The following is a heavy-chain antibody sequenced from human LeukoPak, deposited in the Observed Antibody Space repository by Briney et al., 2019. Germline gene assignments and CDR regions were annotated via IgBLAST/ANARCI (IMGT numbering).Heavy chain of an antibody. CDR3: ARGRGSYSMDV. D-gene: IGHD1-26*01. V-gene: IGHV3-48*04. J-gene: IGHJ6*02. CDR1: GFTFSSYS. CDR2: ISSSSSTI. Sequence: GGSLRLSCAASGFTFSSYSVNWVRQAPGKGLEWVSYISSSSSTIYYADSVKGRFTISRDNAKNSLYLQMNSLRAEDTALYYCARGRGSYSMDVWGQGTTVTVSS.